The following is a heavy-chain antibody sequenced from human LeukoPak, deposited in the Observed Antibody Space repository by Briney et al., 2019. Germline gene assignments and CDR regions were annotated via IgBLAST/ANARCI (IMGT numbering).Heavy chain of an antibody. CDR3: ARLTVRATRAEVDY. CDR1: GYSISSSNW. J-gene: IGHJ4*02. Sequence: SETLSLTCAVSGYSISSSNWWGWIRQLPGKGLEWIGYIYYSGSIYYNPSLKSRVTMSVDTSENHCSLKLSSVTAADTAVYYCARLTVRATRAEVDYWGQGTLVTVSS. D-gene: IGHD1-26*01. V-gene: IGHV4-28*05. CDR2: IYYSGSI.